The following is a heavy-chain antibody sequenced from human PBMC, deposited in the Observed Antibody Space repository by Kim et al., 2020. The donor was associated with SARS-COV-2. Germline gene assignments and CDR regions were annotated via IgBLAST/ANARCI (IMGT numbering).Heavy chain of an antibody. CDR2: ITGSGRTT. J-gene: IGHJ6*02. CDR1: GFTFSKSD. V-gene: IGHV3-23*01. Sequence: GGSLRLSCVASGFTFSKSDMTWGRQAPGKGLDWVSIITGSGRTTYYADSVKGRFTISRDNSRNTLYLQMNSLRAEDTATYYCAKGVLSNYYGMDVWGPGT. D-gene: IGHD3-10*01. CDR3: AKGVLSNYYGMDV.